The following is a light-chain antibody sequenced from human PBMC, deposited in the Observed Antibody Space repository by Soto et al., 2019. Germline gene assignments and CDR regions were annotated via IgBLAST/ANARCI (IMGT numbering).Light chain of an antibody. CDR2: GNN. V-gene: IGLV1-44*01. CDR3: AAWDDSLNGYV. Sequence: VLTQPPSASGTPGRRVVISCSGSSSNIGSNTVNWYQQLPGTAPKLLIYGNNHRPSGVPDRFSGSKSGTSASLAISGLQSDDEADYYCAAWDDSLNGYVFATGTKVTVL. J-gene: IGLJ1*01. CDR1: SSNIGSNT.